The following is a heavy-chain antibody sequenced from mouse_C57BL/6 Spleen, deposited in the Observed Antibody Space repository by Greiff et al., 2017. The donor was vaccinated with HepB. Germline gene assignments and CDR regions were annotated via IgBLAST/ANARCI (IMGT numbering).Heavy chain of an antibody. CDR3: ANSNVYYAMDY. Sequence: QVQLKQSGPELVKPGASVKISCKASGYAFSSSWMNWVKQRPGKGLEWIGRIYPGDGDTNYNGKFKGKATLTADKSSSTAYMQLSSLTSEDSAVYFCANSNVYYAMDYWGQGTSVTVSS. CDR2: IYPGDGDT. V-gene: IGHV1-82*01. J-gene: IGHJ4*01. CDR1: GYAFSSSW. D-gene: IGHD2-5*01.